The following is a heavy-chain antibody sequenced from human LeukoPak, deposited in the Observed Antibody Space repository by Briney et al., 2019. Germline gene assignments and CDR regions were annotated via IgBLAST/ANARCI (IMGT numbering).Heavy chain of an antibody. CDR2: ISSSSSYI. J-gene: IGHJ6*03. D-gene: IGHD2/OR15-2a*01. CDR1: GFTFSSYS. Sequence: GGSLRLSCAASGFTFSSYSMNWVRQAPGKGLEWVSSISSSSSYIYYADSVKGRFTISRDNAKNSLYLQMNSLRAEDTAVYYCAGHPPPNAVLFYYYYYMDVWGKGTTVTVSS. CDR3: AGHPPPNAVLFYYYYYMDV. V-gene: IGHV3-21*01.